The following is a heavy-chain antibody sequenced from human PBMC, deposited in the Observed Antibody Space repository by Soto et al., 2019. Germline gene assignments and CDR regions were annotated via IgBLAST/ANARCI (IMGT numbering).Heavy chain of an antibody. J-gene: IGHJ4*02. CDR2: IDWVDNK. CDR3: EQKRPTRLAFDS. V-gene: IGHV2-5*02. CDR1: AFPLSTSGVA. Sequence: QITLKESGPTLVKPTQTLTLTCTFSAFPLSTSGVAVGWVRQPPGKALEWLALIDWVDNKRYRSSLQSKLTNTKNTAKNLVVLTMPNVVPVDTGKYDCEQKRPTRLAFDSWGKGSLVSV.